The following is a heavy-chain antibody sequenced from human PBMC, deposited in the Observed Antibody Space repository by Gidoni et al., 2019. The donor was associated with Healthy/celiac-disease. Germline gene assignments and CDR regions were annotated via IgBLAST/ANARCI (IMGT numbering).Heavy chain of an antibody. CDR3: AHRTYYYDSSGYYVWFDP. CDR1: GFSPSTSGVG. CDR2: ISFDDDK. Sequence: QITLKESGPTLVQPTQTLTLTCTFSGFSPSTSGVGVGWISQPTGKDLEWLALISFDDDKRYSPSLKSRLTITKDTSKNQVVLTMTNRDLVDTATYYCAHRTYYYDSSGYYVWFDPWGQGTLVTVSS. D-gene: IGHD3-22*01. J-gene: IGHJ5*02. V-gene: IGHV2-5*02.